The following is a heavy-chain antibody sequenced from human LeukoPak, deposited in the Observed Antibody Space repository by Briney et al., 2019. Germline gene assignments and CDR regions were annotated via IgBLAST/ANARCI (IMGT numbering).Heavy chain of an antibody. D-gene: IGHD5-12*01. CDR3: ARGTEKTRISGYYSFDH. V-gene: IGHV4-4*07. Sequence: SETLSLTCTVSGGSISGYFWTWIRQPAGKDLEWIGRVYTSGTTYYNPSLESRVTISLDTFNNQFSLRVTSVTAADTAIYYCARGTEKTRISGYYSFDHWGRGLLVTVSS. CDR2: VYTSGTT. CDR1: GGSISGYF. J-gene: IGHJ4*02.